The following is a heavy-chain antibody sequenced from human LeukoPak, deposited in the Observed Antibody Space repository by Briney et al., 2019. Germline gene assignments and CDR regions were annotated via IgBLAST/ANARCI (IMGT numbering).Heavy chain of an antibody. D-gene: IGHD1-1*01. CDR2: ISSSSSSYI. V-gene: IGHV3-21*01. CDR3: ARVVGTYGVDY. CDR1: GFTFSSYS. Sequence: GGSLRLSCAASGFTFSSYSMNWVRRAPGKGLEWVSSISSSSSSYIYYADSVKGRFTISRDSAKNSLYLQMNSLRAEDTAVYYCARVVGTYGVDYWGQGTLVTVSS. J-gene: IGHJ4*02.